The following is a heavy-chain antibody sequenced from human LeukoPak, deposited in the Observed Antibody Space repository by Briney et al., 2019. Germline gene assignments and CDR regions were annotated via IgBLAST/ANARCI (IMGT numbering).Heavy chain of an antibody. D-gene: IGHD1-26*01. Sequence: GGSLRLSCGASGFTFGTYWMHWVRQAPGKGLVWVSGINSDGGTTTYADSVKGRFTISRDNAKNTLYLQMNSLRADDTAVYYCARVSESYHDYWGQGTLVTVSS. CDR2: INSDGGTT. V-gene: IGHV3-74*01. J-gene: IGHJ4*02. CDR1: GFTFGTYW. CDR3: ARVSESYHDY.